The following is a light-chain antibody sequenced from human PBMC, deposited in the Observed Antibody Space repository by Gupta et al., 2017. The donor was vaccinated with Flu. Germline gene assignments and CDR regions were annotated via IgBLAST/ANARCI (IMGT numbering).Light chain of an antibody. V-gene: IGKV3-15*01. CDR1: QSVSSN. J-gene: IGKJ1*01. CDR3: QQYYNWPT. Sequence: IVMTQSSDTLSVSPGERATLSCSASQSVSSNLAWYQQKPGQAPRLLISGASSRATGIPARFSGSGSGTEFTLTVRSLQSGDFAVYYCQQYYNWPTFGQGTKVEVQ. CDR2: GAS.